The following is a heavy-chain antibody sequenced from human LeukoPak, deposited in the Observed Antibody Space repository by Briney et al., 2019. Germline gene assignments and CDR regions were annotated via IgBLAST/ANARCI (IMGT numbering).Heavy chain of an antibody. CDR2: IIPIFGTA. Sequence: SVKVSCKASGGTFSSYAISWVRQAPGQGLEWMGGIIPIFGTANYAQKFQGRVTITADKSTSTAYMELSSLRSEDTAVYYCARDRTYDYVWGNLAGDDEYYYYGMDVWGKGTTVTVSS. CDR1: GGTFSSYA. CDR3: ARDRTYDYVWGNLAGDDEYYYYGMDV. D-gene: IGHD3-16*01. J-gene: IGHJ6*04. V-gene: IGHV1-69*06.